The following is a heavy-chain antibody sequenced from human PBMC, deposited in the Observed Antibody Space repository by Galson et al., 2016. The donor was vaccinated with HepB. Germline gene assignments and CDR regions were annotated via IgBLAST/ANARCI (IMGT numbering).Heavy chain of an antibody. CDR1: GFTVGSHY. J-gene: IGHJ4*02. D-gene: IGHD3-10*02. CDR3: ARSLSVDLSPRFGLHFDY. CDR2: IYSAGAT. V-gene: IGHV3-53*01. Sequence: SLRLSCAASGFTVGSHYMSWVRQAPGKGLEWVSVIYSAGATYYADSVKGRFTISRDDAKNSLFLQMNSLRAKDTAVYYCARSLSVDLSPRFGLHFDYWGQGTLVTVSS.